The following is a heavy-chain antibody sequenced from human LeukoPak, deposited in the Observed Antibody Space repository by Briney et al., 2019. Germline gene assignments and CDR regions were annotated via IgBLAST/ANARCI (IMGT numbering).Heavy chain of an antibody. CDR3: AKGTTYYYGSTDY. Sequence: GRSLRLSCAASGFTFDDYAMHWVRQAPGKGLEWVSGIAWNSGSVAYADSMKGRFTISRDNAKNSLYLQMNSLRADDTALYYCAKGTTYYYGSTDYWGQGTLVTVSS. CDR1: GFTFDDYA. V-gene: IGHV3-9*01. CDR2: IAWNSGSV. J-gene: IGHJ4*02. D-gene: IGHD3-10*01.